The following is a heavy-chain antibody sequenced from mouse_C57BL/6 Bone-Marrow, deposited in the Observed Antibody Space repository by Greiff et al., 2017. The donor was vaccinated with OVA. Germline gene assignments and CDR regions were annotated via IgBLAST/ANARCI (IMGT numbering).Heavy chain of an antibody. V-gene: IGHV1-64*01. Sequence: LQQPGAELVKPGASVKLSCKASGYTFTSYWMHWVKQRPGQGLEWIGMIHPNSGSTNYNEKFKSKATLTVDKSSSTAYMQLSSLTSEDSAVYYCAREDYGNYFWAWFAYWGQGTLVTVSA. CDR1: GYTFTSYW. D-gene: IGHD2-1*01. CDR2: IHPNSGST. J-gene: IGHJ3*01. CDR3: AREDYGNYFWAWFAY.